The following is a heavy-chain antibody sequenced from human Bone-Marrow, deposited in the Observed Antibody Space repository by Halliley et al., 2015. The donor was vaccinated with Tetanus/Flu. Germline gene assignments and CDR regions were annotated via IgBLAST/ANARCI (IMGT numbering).Heavy chain of an antibody. V-gene: IGHV3-49*04. CDR2: IRSKAYGRTT. D-gene: IGHD2-15*01. J-gene: IGHJ4*02. Sequence: SLRLSCVAPGLRFRFYGMHWVRQAPGKGLEWVGFIRSKAYGRTTEYAASVKGRFTISRDASETVAYLQMNSLKTEDTAVYYCSRGVVVGFWGQGTLVTVSS. CDR3: SRGVVVGF. CDR1: GLRFRFYG.